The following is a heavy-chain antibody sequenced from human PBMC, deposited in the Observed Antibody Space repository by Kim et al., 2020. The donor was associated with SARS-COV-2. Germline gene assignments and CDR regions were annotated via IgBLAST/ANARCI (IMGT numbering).Heavy chain of an antibody. CDR3: ARLFGEFDY. CDR2: ST. J-gene: IGHJ4*02. Sequence: STYYNPSLKSRVTISVDTSKNQFSLKLSTVTAADTAVYYCARLFGEFDYWGQGTLVTVSS. D-gene: IGHD3-16*01. V-gene: IGHV4-39*01.